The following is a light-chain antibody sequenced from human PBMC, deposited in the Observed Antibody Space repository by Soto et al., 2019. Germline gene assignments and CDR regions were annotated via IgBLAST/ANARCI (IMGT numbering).Light chain of an antibody. CDR3: SSYTSNSTWV. Sequence: QSALTQPASVSGSPGQSITFSCTGTSSDVGGYNYVSWYQQHPGKAPKLMIFEVSNRPSGVSNRFSGSKSGNTASLTISGLQAEDEADYYCSSYTSNSTWVFGGGTKLTVL. CDR1: SSDVGGYNY. J-gene: IGLJ3*02. V-gene: IGLV2-14*01. CDR2: EVS.